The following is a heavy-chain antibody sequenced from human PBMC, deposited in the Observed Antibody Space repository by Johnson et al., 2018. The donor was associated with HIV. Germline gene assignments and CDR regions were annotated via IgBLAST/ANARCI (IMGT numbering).Heavy chain of an antibody. J-gene: IGHJ3*02. V-gene: IGHV3-9*01. Sequence: QLVESGGGVVQPGRSLRLSCAASGFTFDDYAMHWVRQAPGKGLEWVSGISWNSGSIGYADSVKGRFTISRANAKNSLYLQMNSLRAEDTALYYCARDLLYGDYADRVWAVGATTAFDIWDQGTMVTVSS. CDR3: ARDLLYGDYADRVWAVGATTAFDI. CDR2: ISWNSGSI. CDR1: GFTFDDYA. D-gene: IGHD4-17*01.